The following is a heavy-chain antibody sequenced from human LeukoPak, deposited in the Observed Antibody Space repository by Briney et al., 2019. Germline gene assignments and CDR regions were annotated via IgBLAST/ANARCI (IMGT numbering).Heavy chain of an antibody. D-gene: IGHD7-27*01. CDR2: TYYRSKWYN. Sequence: SQTLSLTCAISGDSVSSNSAAWNWIRQSPSRGLEWLGRTYYRSKWYNDYAVSVKSRITINPDTSRNQFSVQLSSVTPEDTALYYCARGPKPGLGIWRYYFDYWGQGTLVTVSS. CDR3: ARGPKPGLGIWRYYFDY. J-gene: IGHJ4*02. V-gene: IGHV6-1*01. CDR1: GDSVSSNSAA.